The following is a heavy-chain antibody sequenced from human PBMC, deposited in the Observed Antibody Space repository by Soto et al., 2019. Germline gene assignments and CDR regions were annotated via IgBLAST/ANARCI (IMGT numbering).Heavy chain of an antibody. CDR2: IWYDGSNK. Sequence: GGSLRLSCAASGFTFSSYDMHWVRQAPGKGLEWVAVIWYDGSNKYYADSVKGRSSISRDNSKNTLYLQINSLSAEDTAVYYCASWSGYMDVWGKGTTVTVSS. V-gene: IGHV3-33*01. J-gene: IGHJ6*03. CDR1: GFTFSSYD. CDR3: ASWSGYMDV.